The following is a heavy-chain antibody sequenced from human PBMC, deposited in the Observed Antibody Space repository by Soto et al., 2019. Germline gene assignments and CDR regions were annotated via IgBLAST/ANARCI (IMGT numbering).Heavy chain of an antibody. V-gene: IGHV3-23*01. Sequence: EVQLSESGGGLVQPGGSLRLSCPASGFTFSAYAMTWVRQAPGKGLEWVSVISGSGSRINYADSVKGRFTISRDNSKNTLYLQMNSLRAEDTAVYYCAKPYCTNGVCYYYGMDVWGQGTTVTVSS. CDR1: GFTFSAYA. CDR2: ISGSGSRI. D-gene: IGHD2-8*01. J-gene: IGHJ6*02. CDR3: AKPYCTNGVCYYYGMDV.